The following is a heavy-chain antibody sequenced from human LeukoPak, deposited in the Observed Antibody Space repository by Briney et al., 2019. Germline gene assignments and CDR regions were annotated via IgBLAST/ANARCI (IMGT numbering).Heavy chain of an antibody. CDR3: ARSRGDCTGGVCNGIDY. J-gene: IGHJ4*02. D-gene: IGHD2-8*02. Sequence: PGGSLRLSCAASGFTFISYDTHWVRQAKGKVLEWVSAIGTAGDTYYPGSVKGRFTISRENAKNSLYLQMNSLRAGDKAVYYCARSRGDCTGGVCNGIDYWGQGTLVTVSS. V-gene: IGHV3-13*01. CDR2: IGTAGDT. CDR1: GFTFISYD.